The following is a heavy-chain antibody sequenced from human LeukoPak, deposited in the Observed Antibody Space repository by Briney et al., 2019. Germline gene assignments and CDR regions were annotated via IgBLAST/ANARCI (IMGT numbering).Heavy chain of an antibody. J-gene: IGHJ4*02. CDR2: INHSGST. D-gene: IGHD4-23*01. CDR3: ARDPTVVSHFAY. CDR1: GGSFSGYY. V-gene: IGHV4-34*01. Sequence: SETLSLTCAVYGGSFSGYYWSWIRQPPGKGLEWIGEINHSGSTNYNPSLKSRVTISVDTSKNQFSLKLSSVTAADTAVYYCARDPTVVSHFAYWGQGTLVTVSS.